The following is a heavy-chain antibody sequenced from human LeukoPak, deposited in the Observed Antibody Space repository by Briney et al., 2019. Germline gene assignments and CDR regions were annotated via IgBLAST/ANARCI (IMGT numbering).Heavy chain of an antibody. J-gene: IGHJ3*02. CDR1: GFTFSSYS. Sequence: GGSLRLSCAASGFTFSSYSMNWVRQAPGKGLEWVAFIRYDGSNKYYADSVKGRFTISRDNSKNTLYLQMNSLRAEDTAVYYCAKGFRPLRFLEWSAAFDIWGQGTMVTVSS. D-gene: IGHD3-3*01. CDR3: AKGFRPLRFLEWSAAFDI. CDR2: IRYDGSNK. V-gene: IGHV3-30*02.